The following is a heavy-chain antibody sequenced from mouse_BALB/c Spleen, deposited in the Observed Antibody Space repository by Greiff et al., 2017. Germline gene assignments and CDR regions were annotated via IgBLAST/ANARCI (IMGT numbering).Heavy chain of an antibody. CDR2: IYPYNGGT. D-gene: IGHD2-1*01. Sequence: EVQLQQSGPELVKPGASVKISCKASGYTFTDYNMHWVKQSHGKSLEWIGYIYPYNGGTGYNQKFKSKATLTVDNSSSTAYMELRSLTSEDSAVYYCARDGNYGYFDVWGAGTTVTVSS. J-gene: IGHJ1*01. V-gene: IGHV1S29*02. CDR3: ARDGNYGYFDV. CDR1: GYTFTDYN.